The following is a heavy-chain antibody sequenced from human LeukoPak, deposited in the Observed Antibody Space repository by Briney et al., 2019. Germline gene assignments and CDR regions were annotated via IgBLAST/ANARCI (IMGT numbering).Heavy chain of an antibody. CDR3: ARDPDAVYSGYDSDWFDP. CDR1: GYTFTSYG. CDR2: ISAYNGNT. J-gene: IGHJ5*02. Sequence: ASVKVSCTASGYTFTSYGISWVRQAPGQGLEWMGWISAYNGNTNYAQKLQGRVTITTDTSTSTAYMELRSLRSVDTAVYYCARDPDAVYSGYDSDWFDPWGQGTLVTVSS. V-gene: IGHV1-18*04. D-gene: IGHD5-12*01.